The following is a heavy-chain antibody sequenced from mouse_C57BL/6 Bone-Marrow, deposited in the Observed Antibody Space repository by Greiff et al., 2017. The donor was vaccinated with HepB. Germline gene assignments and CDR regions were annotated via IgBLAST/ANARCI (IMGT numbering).Heavy chain of an antibody. D-gene: IGHD1-1*01. Sequence: QVQLQQSGAELARPGASVKLSCKASGYTFTSYGISWVKQRTGQGLEWIGEIFPRSGNTYYNEKFKGKATLTADKSSSTAYMELRSLTSEDSAVYFCARKGTVVATVDYWGQGTTLTVSS. CDR3: ARKGTVVATVDY. CDR1: GYTFTSYG. J-gene: IGHJ2*01. V-gene: IGHV1-81*01. CDR2: IFPRSGNT.